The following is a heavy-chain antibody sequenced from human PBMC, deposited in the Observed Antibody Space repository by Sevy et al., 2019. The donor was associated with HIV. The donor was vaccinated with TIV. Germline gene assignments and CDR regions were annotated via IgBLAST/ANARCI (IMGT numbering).Heavy chain of an antibody. CDR3: ATTKDYYDSSGYPFDD. J-gene: IGHJ4*02. CDR2: FDPEDGET. CDR1: GSTLTKLS. D-gene: IGHD3-22*01. V-gene: IGHV1-24*01. Sequence: ASVKVSCKVSGSTLTKLSMHWVRQAPGKGLEWMATFDPEDGETIYAQKFQGRVTMTEDTSTDTAYMELSSLRSEDTAVYYWATTKDYYDSSGYPFDDWSQGTLVTVSS.